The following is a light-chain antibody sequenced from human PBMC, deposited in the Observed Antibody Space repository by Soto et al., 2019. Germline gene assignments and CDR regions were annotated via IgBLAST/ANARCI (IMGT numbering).Light chain of an antibody. CDR1: SGYSNYE. CDR2: VGTGGIVG. CDR3: GADHGSGSNFLVV. Sequence: QLVLTQPPSASASLGASVTLTCTLSSGYSNYEVDWYQQRPGKGPRFVMRVGTGGIVGSKGDGIPDRFSVLGSGLNRDLTIKNIQEEDESDYHGGADHGSGSNFLVVFGGGTKLTVL. V-gene: IGLV9-49*01. J-gene: IGLJ2*01.